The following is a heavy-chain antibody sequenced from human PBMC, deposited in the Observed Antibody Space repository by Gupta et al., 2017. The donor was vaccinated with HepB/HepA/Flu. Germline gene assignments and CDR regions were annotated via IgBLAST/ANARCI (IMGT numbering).Heavy chain of an antibody. J-gene: IGHJ4*02. Sequence: EVQLLESGGGLVQPGGSLRLSCAASGFSFSREAMTWVRQTPGKGLEWVSYISANSDNTCDADSVKGRFTISRDNSKNTVSLEMKNLRLEDTALYVCWKDPKWDSGHGGQGTLVIVSS. CDR3: WKDPKWDSGH. CDR1: GFSFSREA. D-gene: IGHD1-26*01. CDR2: ISANSDNT. V-gene: IGHV3-23*01.